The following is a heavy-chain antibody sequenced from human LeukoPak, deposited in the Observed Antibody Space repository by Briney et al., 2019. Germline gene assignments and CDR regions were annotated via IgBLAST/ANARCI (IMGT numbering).Heavy chain of an antibody. Sequence: KASETLSLTCTVSRGSISSGGYYWSWIRQHPGKGLEWIGYIYYSGSTYYNPSLKSRVTISVDTSKNQFSLKLSSVTAADTAVYYCARDYGDYAAFDIWGQGTMVTVSS. CDR3: ARDYGDYAAFDI. J-gene: IGHJ3*02. D-gene: IGHD4-17*01. CDR1: RGSISSGGYY. V-gene: IGHV4-31*03. CDR2: IYYSGST.